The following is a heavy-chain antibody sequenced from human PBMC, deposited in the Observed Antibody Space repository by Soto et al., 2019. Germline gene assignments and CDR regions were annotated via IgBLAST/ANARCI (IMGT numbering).Heavy chain of an antibody. J-gene: IGHJ5*02. CDR3: ARVPDR. V-gene: IGHV4-30-2*01. CDR2: IYHSGST. D-gene: IGHD2-2*01. Sequence: PSETLSLTCTVSGGSISSGSYFWSWVRQPPGKGLEWIGYIYHSGSTYYNPSLKSRVTMSVDTSKNQFSLKLTSVTAADTAVYYCARVPDRWGQGTLVTVSS. CDR1: GGSISSGSYF.